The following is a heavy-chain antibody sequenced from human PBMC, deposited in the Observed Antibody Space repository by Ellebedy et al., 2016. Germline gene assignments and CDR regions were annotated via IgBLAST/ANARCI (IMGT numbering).Heavy chain of an antibody. D-gene: IGHD6-19*01. Sequence: SETLSLXXTVSGGSISGYYWTWIRQPAGKGLEWIGRVYSSGSTNYNPSLKSRVTMSVDMSRNQFSLRLSSVTAADTAVYYCATGGGIAVSHAWGQGTLVTVSS. V-gene: IGHV4-4*07. CDR1: GGSISGYY. CDR3: ATGGGIAVSHA. CDR2: VYSSGST. J-gene: IGHJ1*01.